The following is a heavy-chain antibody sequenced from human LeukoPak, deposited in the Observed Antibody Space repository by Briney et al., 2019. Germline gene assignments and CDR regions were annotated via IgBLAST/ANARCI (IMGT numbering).Heavy chain of an antibody. D-gene: IGHD6-19*01. CDR2: IKQDGNEK. J-gene: IGHJ4*02. V-gene: IGHV3-7*01. Sequence: PGGSLRLSCAASGFTFSSYWMSWVRQAPGKGLEWVANIKQDGNEKYYVDSVKDRFTISRDNAKNSLYLQMNGLRAEDTAVYYCARTGGSSGWYSPALLKYYFDYWGQGTLVTVSS. CDR3: ARTGGSSGWYSPALLKYYFDY. CDR1: GFTFSSYW.